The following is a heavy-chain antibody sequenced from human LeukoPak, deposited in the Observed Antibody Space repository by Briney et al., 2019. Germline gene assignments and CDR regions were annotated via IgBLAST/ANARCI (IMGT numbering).Heavy chain of an antibody. V-gene: IGHV3-74*01. CDR3: ARDYYDSSGVFDY. Sequence: GGSLRLSCAASGFTFSTHWMHWVRQAAGKGLVWVSRINSDGSNTSYADSVKGRFTISRDNAKNSLYLQMNSLRAEDTAVYYCARDYYDSSGVFDYWGQGTLVTVSS. CDR1: GFTFSTHW. CDR2: INSDGSNT. J-gene: IGHJ4*02. D-gene: IGHD3-22*01.